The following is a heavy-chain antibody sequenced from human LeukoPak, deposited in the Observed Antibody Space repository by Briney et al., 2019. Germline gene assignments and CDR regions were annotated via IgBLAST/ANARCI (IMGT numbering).Heavy chain of an antibody. J-gene: IGHJ6*03. D-gene: IGHD2-2*01. CDR1: GFTFSNYW. CDR2: IYLDGSRA. CDR3: GRAGPVTKDHFIDV. V-gene: IGHV3-7*01. Sequence: GGSLRLSCAVSGFTFSNYWMSWARQSPGKGLEWVANIYLDGSRAYYVNSVKGRFTISRDNAKNSLFLQMNSLSAEDTAVYYCGRAGPVTKDHFIDVWGKGTTVTVSS.